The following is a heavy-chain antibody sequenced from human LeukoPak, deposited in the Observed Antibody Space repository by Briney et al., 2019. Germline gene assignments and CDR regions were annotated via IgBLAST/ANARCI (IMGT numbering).Heavy chain of an antibody. CDR2: IIPIFGIP. CDR3: GLSGNYYYYYMDV. Sequence: ASVKVSCKASGGTFRTFAISWVRQAPGQGLEWMGGIIPIFGIPDSAQKFQGRLTITADESTTTAYMELSGLRSDDTAIYYCGLSGNYYYYYMDVWGKGTTVTISS. V-gene: IGHV1-69*13. CDR1: GGTFRTFA. D-gene: IGHD6-25*01. J-gene: IGHJ6*03.